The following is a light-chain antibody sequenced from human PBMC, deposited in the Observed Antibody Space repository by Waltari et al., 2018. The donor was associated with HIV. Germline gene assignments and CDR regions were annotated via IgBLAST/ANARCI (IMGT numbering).Light chain of an antibody. CDR1: SSNIGSNT. J-gene: IGLJ3*02. CDR3: AAWDDSLNVWV. V-gene: IGLV1-44*01. CDR2: HNN. Sequence: QSVLTQPPSASGTPGQRVTISCSGSSSNIGSNTVNWYQHLPGTAPKLLIYHNNQRPSGVPDRFSGSKSGTSASLAISGLQSEDEADYYCAAWDDSLNVWVFGGGTKLTVL.